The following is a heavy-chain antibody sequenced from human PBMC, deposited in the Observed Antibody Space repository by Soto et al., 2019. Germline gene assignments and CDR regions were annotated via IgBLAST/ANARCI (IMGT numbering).Heavy chain of an antibody. CDR2: IIPIFGTA. CDR3: HFQPHGRMGAFDI. CDR1: GGTFSSYA. V-gene: IGHV1-69*06. Sequence: QVQPVQSGAEVKKPGSSVKVSCKASGGTFSSYAISWVRQAPGQGLEWMGGIIPIFGTANYAQKFQGRVTITADKSTSTAYMELSSLRSEDTAVYYCHFQPHGRMGAFDIWGQGTMVTVSS. D-gene: IGHD2-8*01. J-gene: IGHJ3*02.